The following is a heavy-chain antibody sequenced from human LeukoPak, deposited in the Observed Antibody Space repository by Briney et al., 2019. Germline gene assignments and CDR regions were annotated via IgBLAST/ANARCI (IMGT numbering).Heavy chain of an antibody. CDR1: GFTVSSNY. D-gene: IGHD3-10*01. Sequence: GGSLRLSCAASGFTVSSNYMNWVRQALGKGLEWVSVIYSGGTTYYADSVRGRFTISRDNSKNTLYLQMNNLRAEDTAVYYCARASINGAFDIWGQGTMVTVSS. J-gene: IGHJ3*02. CDR2: IYSGGTT. V-gene: IGHV3-53*01. CDR3: ARASINGAFDI.